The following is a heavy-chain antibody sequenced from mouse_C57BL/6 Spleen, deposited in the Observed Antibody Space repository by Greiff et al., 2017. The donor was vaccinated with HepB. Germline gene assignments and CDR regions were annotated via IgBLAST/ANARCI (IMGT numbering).Heavy chain of an antibody. Sequence: VQLQQPGAELVKPGASVKLSCKASGYTFTSYWMHWVKQRPGQGLEWIGMIHPNSGSTNYNEKFKSKATLTVDKSSSTAYMQLSSLTSEDSAVYYCARLDSNSHFGYWGQGTTLTVSS. CDR1: GYTFTSYW. CDR2: IHPNSGST. V-gene: IGHV1-64*01. J-gene: IGHJ2*01. D-gene: IGHD2-5*01. CDR3: ARLDSNSHFGY.